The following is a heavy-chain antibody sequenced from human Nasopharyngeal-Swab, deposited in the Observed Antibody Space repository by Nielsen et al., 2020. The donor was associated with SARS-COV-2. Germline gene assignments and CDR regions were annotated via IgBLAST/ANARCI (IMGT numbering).Heavy chain of an antibody. J-gene: IGHJ4*02. CDR1: GTYV. V-gene: IGHV1-18*01. CDR3: AKDCSTSSCHLV. Sequence: ASVKVSCKTSGTYVISWVRQAPGQGLAWVGRISPYNSKANYAQSIQGRVTMTTDTSTSTAYMELSSLRSDDTAVYYCAKDCSTSSCHLVWGQGTLVTVSS. CDR2: ISPYNSKA. D-gene: IGHD2-2*01.